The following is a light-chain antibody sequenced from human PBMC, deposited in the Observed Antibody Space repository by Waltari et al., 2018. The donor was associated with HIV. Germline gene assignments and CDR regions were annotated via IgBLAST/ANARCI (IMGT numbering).Light chain of an antibody. CDR1: QSIGSW. J-gene: IGKJ2*01. CDR2: LAS. CDR3: QQYDTFPYT. V-gene: IGKV1-5*03. Sequence: DIQMTQSPSTLSASVGDRVTITCRASQSIGSWLAWYQQQPGKAPKALIYLASNLESGVSSRFSGSGSGTDFTLTISSLQPDDFVTYYCQQYDTFPYTFGQGTKLEIK.